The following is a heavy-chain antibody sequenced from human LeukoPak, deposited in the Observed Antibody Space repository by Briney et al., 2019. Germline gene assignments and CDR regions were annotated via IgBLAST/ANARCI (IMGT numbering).Heavy chain of an antibody. CDR1: GYTFPSYF. V-gene: IGHV1-46*01. Sequence: ASVKVSFTASGYTFPSYFMHWVRQAPGQGLEWMGIINPTGGSTTYAQKFQGRVTMTRGTSTSTVYTELSSLRSDDTAVYYCARTAARRFDYWGQGTLVTVSS. CDR3: ARTAARRFDY. J-gene: IGHJ4*02. CDR2: INPTGGST. D-gene: IGHD6-6*01.